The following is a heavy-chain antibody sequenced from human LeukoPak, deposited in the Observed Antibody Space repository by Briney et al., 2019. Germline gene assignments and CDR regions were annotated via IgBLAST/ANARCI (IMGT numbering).Heavy chain of an antibody. CDR1: GGSISNYF. Sequence: SETLSLTCSVSGGSISNYFWSWIRQPPGKGLECIGFIYYSETTNYNPSFKSRVTISIDTSKNQFSLELSSVTAADTAIYYCARAVDTGGYQHKGFGPWGQGTLVTVSS. V-gene: IGHV4-59*08. CDR3: ARAVDTGGYQHKGFGP. J-gene: IGHJ5*02. CDR2: IYYSETT. D-gene: IGHD2-8*02.